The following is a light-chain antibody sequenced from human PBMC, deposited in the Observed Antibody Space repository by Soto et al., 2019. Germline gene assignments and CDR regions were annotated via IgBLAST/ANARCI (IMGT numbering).Light chain of an antibody. Sequence: DIQMTQSPSTLSASVGDRVTITCLASQSISSWLAWYQQKPGKAPKLLIYDASSLESGVPSRFSGSGSGTEFTLTISSLQPDDFATYYCQQYNSYSPAYTFGQGTKLEIK. CDR3: QQYNSYSPAYT. CDR1: QSISSW. J-gene: IGKJ2*01. CDR2: DAS. V-gene: IGKV1-5*01.